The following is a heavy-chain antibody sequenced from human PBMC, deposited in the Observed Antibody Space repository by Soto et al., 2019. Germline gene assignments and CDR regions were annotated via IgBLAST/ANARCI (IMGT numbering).Heavy chain of an antibody. Sequence: HGESLKISCKGSGYSFTSYWIGWVRQMPGKGLEWMGIIYPGDSDTRYSPSFQGQVTISADKSISTAYLQWSSLKASDTAMYYCAGGGVRGVITRTRDYYGMDVWGQGTTVTVAS. D-gene: IGHD3-10*01. CDR2: IYPGDSDT. V-gene: IGHV5-51*01. CDR3: AGGGVRGVITRTRDYYGMDV. CDR1: GYSFTSYW. J-gene: IGHJ6*02.